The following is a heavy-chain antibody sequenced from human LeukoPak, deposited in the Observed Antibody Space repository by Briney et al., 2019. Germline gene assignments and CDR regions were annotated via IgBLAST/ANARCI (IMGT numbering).Heavy chain of an antibody. CDR3: ASPMTLVLRGLAGIDAFNI. Sequence: ETLSLTCTVSGGSISSSSYYWGWIRQPPGKGLEWIGSIYYSGSTYYNPSLKSRVTISVDTSKNQFSLKLSSATAADTAVYYCASPMTLVLRGLAGIDAFNIWGQGTMVTVSS. CDR2: IYYSGST. D-gene: IGHD3-22*01. J-gene: IGHJ3*02. V-gene: IGHV4-39*07. CDR1: GGSISSSSYY.